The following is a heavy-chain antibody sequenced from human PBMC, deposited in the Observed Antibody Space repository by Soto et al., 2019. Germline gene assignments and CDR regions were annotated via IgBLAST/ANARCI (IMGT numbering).Heavy chain of an antibody. D-gene: IGHD5-12*01. CDR1: VGSISYYY. V-gene: IGHV4-59*01. CDR2: IYYSGNT. Sequence: PSETLSLACTVSVGSISYYYGVWIRQPPGKGLEWIGSIYYSGNTHYNPSLKSRVTISVDTSMNQFPLNLDSVTAVDSAVYYCVRGGYVHAFDYWGQGALVTVSS. CDR3: VRGGYVHAFDY. J-gene: IGHJ4*02.